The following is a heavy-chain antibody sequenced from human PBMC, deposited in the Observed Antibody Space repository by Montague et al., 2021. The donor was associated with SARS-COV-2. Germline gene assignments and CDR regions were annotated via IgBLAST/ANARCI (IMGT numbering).Heavy chain of an antibody. CDR2: IYNSGST. V-gene: IGHV4-59*01. J-gene: IGHJ3*02. Sequence: ETLSLTCTVSGGSISRYSWTWIRQPPGKGLEWIEYIYNSGSTNYNPSLTSRVTISVDTSKNQFSLKLSSVAAADTAVYYCARVGRGSSWYEVAFDIWGQGTMVTVSS. CDR1: GGSISRYS. D-gene: IGHD6-13*01. CDR3: ARVGRGSSWYEVAFDI.